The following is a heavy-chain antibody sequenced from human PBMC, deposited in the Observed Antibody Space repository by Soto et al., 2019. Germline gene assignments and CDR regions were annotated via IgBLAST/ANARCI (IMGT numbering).Heavy chain of an antibody. J-gene: IGHJ3*02. CDR3: ARDNPGHGRWAFDS. D-gene: IGHD2-15*01. Sequence: EVQLVESGGGLVKPGGSLRLSCEASGFMFSNYGMNWVRQAPGKGLEWVSSISSGSGYIYYADSAKGRFTISRDNALNSVYLQMNSLGAEDTAVYYCARDNPGHGRWAFDSWGQGTMVTVSA. V-gene: IGHV3-21*06. CDR1: GFMFSNYG. CDR2: ISSGSGYI.